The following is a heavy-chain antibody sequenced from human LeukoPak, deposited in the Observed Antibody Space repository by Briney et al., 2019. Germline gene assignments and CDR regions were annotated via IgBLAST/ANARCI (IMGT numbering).Heavy chain of an antibody. Sequence: ASVKVSCKASGYTFTSYDINWVRQATGQGLEGMGWMNPNSGNTGYAQKFQGRVTMTRNNSISTAYMELSSLRSEDTAVYYCARAMVRGVTVDYWGQGTLVTVSS. D-gene: IGHD3-10*01. CDR2: MNPNSGNT. CDR1: GYTFTSYD. CDR3: ARAMVRGVTVDY. J-gene: IGHJ4*02. V-gene: IGHV1-8*01.